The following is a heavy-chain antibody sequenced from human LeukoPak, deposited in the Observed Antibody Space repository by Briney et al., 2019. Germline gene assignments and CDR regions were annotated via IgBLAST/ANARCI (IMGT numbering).Heavy chain of an antibody. D-gene: IGHD3-22*01. CDR2: INHSGST. Sequence: SETLSLTCAVYGGSFSGYYWSWIRQPPGKGLEWIGEINHSGSTNYNPSLKSRVTISVDTSKNQFSLKLSSVTAADTAVYYCARGGGRYDSTYYYGMAVWGKGPTVPVSS. CDR3: ARGGGRYDSTYYYGMAV. V-gene: IGHV4-34*01. CDR1: GGSFSGYY. J-gene: IGHJ6*04.